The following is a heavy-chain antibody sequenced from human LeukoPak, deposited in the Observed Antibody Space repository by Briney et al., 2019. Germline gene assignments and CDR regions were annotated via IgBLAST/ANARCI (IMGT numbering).Heavy chain of an antibody. D-gene: IGHD3-9*01. CDR1: GFTFSTYA. CDR3: AKLIFSGDY. Sequence: GGSLRLSCAASGFTFSTYAMSWVRQAPGKGLEWVSGISGSGGSTYYADSVKGRFTISRDNSKNTLYLQVNSLRAEDTAVYYCAKLIFSGDYWGQGTLVTVTS. CDR2: ISGSGGST. V-gene: IGHV3-23*01. J-gene: IGHJ4*02.